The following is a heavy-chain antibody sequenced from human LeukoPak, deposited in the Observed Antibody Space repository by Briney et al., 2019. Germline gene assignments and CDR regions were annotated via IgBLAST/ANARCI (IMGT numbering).Heavy chain of an antibody. CDR1: GFTFSSYG. V-gene: IGHV3-30*18. Sequence: PGGSLRLSCAASGFTFSSYGMHWVRQAPGKGLEWVAVISYDGSNKYYADSVKGRFTISRDNSKNTLYLQMNSLRAEDTAVYYCAKDYQETTAKDHYYYYYGMDVWGQGTTVTVSS. CDR3: AKDYQETTAKDHYYYYYGMDV. J-gene: IGHJ6*02. CDR2: ISYDGSNK. D-gene: IGHD1-7*01.